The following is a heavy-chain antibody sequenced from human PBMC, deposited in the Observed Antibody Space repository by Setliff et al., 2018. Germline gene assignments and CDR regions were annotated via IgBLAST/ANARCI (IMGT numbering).Heavy chain of an antibody. CDR1: GGSFHSGTHY. V-gene: IGHV4-61*02. CDR3: AGTPARGTTWLSPFDY. J-gene: IGHJ4*02. CDR2: IQGTGNT. Sequence: PSETLSLTCTVTGGSFHSGTHYWSWIRQPAGKVPEWIGLIQGTGNTNYNPSLQSRATISIDTSKNQISLKITSVTAADTALYSCAGTPARGTTWLSPFDYWGQGIQVTVSS. D-gene: IGHD3-9*01.